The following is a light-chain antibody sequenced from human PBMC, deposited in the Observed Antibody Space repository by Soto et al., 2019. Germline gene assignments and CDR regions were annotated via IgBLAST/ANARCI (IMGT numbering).Light chain of an antibody. Sequence: DIQMTQSPSSLSASVGDRVTITCRASQSMSSYLNWYQQKPGKAPKLLIYGVSSLQSGVPSRFSGSGSGTDFTLTISSLQPEDFATYYCQQGYNAPTFGGGTKVEIK. CDR2: GVS. J-gene: IGKJ4*01. CDR1: QSMSSY. CDR3: QQGYNAPT. V-gene: IGKV1-39*01.